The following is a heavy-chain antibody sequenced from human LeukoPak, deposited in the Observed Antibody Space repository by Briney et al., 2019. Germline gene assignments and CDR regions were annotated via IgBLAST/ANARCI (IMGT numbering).Heavy chain of an antibody. CDR3: VASTGYSSSWFYFDY. J-gene: IGHJ4*02. D-gene: IGHD6-13*01. Sequence: PGGSLRLSCAASGFTFSSYSMNWVRQAPGKGLEWVSYISSSSSTMYYADSVKGRFTISRDNAKNSLYLQMNSLRAEDTAVYYCVASTGYSSSWFYFDYWGQGTLVTVSS. CDR2: ISSSSSTM. CDR1: GFTFSSYS. V-gene: IGHV3-48*01.